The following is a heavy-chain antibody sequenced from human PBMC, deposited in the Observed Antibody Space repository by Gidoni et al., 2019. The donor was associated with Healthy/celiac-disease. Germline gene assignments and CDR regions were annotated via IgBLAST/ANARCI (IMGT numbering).Heavy chain of an antibody. J-gene: IGHJ4*02. CDR2: ISSSSSYI. CDR3: ARVTYYGSERADY. CDR1: GFTFSSYS. D-gene: IGHD3-10*01. V-gene: IGHV3-21*01. Sequence: EVQLVESGGGLVKPGGSLRLSCAASGFTFSSYSMNWVLQAPGKGLEWVSSISSSSSYIYYADSVKGRFTISRDNAKNSLYLQMNSLRAEDTAVYYCARVTYYGSERADYWGQGTLVTVSS.